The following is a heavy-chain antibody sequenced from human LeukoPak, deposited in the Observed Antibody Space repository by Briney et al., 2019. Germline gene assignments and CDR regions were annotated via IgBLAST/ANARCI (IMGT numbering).Heavy chain of an antibody. CDR2: INDSGRT. D-gene: IGHD6-19*01. Sequence: PSETLSLTCAVYGGSFSGYYWSWVRQPPGKGLEWIGEINDSGRTNYNPSLKSRVTISVDTSKNQFSLKLSSVTAADTAVYYCARRLWDTSGWYFDYWGKGRLVAVSS. CDR1: GGSFSGYY. V-gene: IGHV4-34*01. J-gene: IGHJ4*02. CDR3: ARRLWDTSGWYFDY.